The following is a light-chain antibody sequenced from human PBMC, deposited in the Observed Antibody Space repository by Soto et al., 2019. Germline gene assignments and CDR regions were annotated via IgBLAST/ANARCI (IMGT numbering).Light chain of an antibody. J-gene: IGKJ1*01. CDR3: LQDYNYPRT. Sequence: AIQMTQSPSSLSASVGDRVTITCRASQGISTELGWYQQKPGEAPKLLIYGASSLQSGVPSRFSGSGSGTDFTLTISRQQPEGFASYFCLQDYNYPRTFGQGTKV. V-gene: IGKV1-6*01. CDR1: QGISTE. CDR2: GAS.